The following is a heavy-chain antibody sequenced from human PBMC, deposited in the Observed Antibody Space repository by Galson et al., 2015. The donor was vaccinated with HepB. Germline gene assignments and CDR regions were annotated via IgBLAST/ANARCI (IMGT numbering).Heavy chain of an antibody. J-gene: IGHJ4*02. CDR3: ARGGWYWDYYDSSGLDY. CDR2: ISSSSSTI. Sequence: SLRLSCAASGFTFSSYSMNWVRQAPGKGLEWVSYISSSSSTIYYADSVKGRFTISRDNAKNSLYLQMNSLRAEDTAVYYCARGGWYWDYYDSSGLDYWGQGTLVTVSS. D-gene: IGHD3-22*01. V-gene: IGHV3-48*01. CDR1: GFTFSSYS.